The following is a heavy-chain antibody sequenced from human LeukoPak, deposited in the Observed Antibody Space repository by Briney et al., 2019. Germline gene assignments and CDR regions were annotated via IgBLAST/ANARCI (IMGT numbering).Heavy chain of an antibody. Sequence: ASVKVSCKASGGTFSSYAISWVRQAPGQGLEWMGRIIPILGIANYAQKFQGRVTITADKSTSTAYMELSSLRSEDTAVYYCAYSTYYGSGSPDAFDIWGQGTMVTVSS. D-gene: IGHD3-10*01. CDR3: AYSTYYGSGSPDAFDI. CDR1: GGTFSSYA. V-gene: IGHV1-69*04. J-gene: IGHJ3*02. CDR2: IIPILGIA.